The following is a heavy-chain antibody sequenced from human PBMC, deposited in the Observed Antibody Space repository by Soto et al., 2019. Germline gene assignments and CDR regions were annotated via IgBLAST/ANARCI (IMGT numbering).Heavy chain of an antibody. CDR3: ARANIAAAGNYYYYGMDV. CDR2: ISAYNGNT. Sequence: ASVKVSCKASGYTFTSYGISWVRQAPGQGLEWMGWISAYNGNTNYAQKLQGRVTMTTDTSTSTAYMELRSLRSDDTAVYYCARANIAAAGNYYYYGMDVWGQGTTVTVSS. D-gene: IGHD6-13*01. V-gene: IGHV1-18*01. CDR1: GYTFTSYG. J-gene: IGHJ6*02.